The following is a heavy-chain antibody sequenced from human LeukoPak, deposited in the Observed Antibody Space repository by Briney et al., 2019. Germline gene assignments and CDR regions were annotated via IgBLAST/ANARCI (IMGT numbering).Heavy chain of an antibody. V-gene: IGHV3-30*18. J-gene: IGHJ4*02. D-gene: IGHD5-24*01. CDR2: ISYDGSNK. CDR3: AKGVRDGYSRAFDY. CDR1: GFTFSSYG. Sequence: RSLRLSCAASGFTFSSYGMHWVRQAPGKGLEWVAVISYDGSNKYYADSVKGRFTISRDNSKNTLYLQMNSLRAEDTAVYYCAKGVRDGYSRAFDYWGQGTLVTVSS.